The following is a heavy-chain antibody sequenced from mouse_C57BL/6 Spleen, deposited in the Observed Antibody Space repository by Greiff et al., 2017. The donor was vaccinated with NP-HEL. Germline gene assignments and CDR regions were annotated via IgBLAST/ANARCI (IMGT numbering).Heavy chain of an antibody. J-gene: IGHJ4*01. D-gene: IGHD1-1*01. V-gene: IGHV1-53*01. CDR1: GYTFTSYW. Sequence: QVQLQQSGTELVKPGASVKLSCKASGYTFTSYWMHWVKQRPGQGLEWIGNINPSNGGTNYNEKFKSKATLTVDKSSSTAYMQLSSLTSEDSAVYYCARCEYYYGSSSFYAMDYWGQGTSVTVSS. CDR3: ARCEYYYGSSSFYAMDY. CDR2: INPSNGGT.